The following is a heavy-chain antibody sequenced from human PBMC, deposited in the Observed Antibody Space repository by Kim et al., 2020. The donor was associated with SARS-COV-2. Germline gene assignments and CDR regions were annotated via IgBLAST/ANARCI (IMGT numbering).Heavy chain of an antibody. CDR3: ARGWFRKNYFDY. D-gene: IGHD2-15*01. V-gene: IGHV1-3*01. CDR1: GYNFTTYD. J-gene: IGHJ4*02. CDR2: INAGNGNA. Sequence: ASVKVSCKASGYNFTTYDIHWVRQVPGQGLEWMGWINAGNGNAKYSQNFQGRVTTTRDTSASTAYMELSSLRSEDTAVYYCARGWFRKNYFDYWGQGTLVTVSS.